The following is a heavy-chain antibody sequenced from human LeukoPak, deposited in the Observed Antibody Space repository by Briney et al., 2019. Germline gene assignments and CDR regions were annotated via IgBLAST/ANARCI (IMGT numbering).Heavy chain of an antibody. D-gene: IGHD6-6*01. J-gene: IGHJ4*02. Sequence: SVRVSCKASGGTFSSYAISWVRQVPGQGLEWMGGIIPIFGTANYAQKFQGRVTITADESTSTASMELSSLRSEDTAVYYCARGGIAAPFDYWGQGTLVTVSS. CDR2: IIPIFGTA. CDR3: ARGGIAAPFDY. CDR1: GGTFSSYA. V-gene: IGHV1-69*13.